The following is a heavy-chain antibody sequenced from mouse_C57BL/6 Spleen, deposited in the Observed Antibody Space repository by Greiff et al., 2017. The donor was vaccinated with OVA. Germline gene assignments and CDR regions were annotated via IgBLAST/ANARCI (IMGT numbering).Heavy chain of an antibody. CDR2: INPSNGGT. J-gene: IGHJ3*01. V-gene: IGHV1-53*01. CDR1: GYTFTSYW. CDR3: ATGACFAY. Sequence: QVQLQQSGTELVKPGASVKLSFQASGYTFTSYWMHWVKQRPGQGLEWIGNINPSNGGTNYNEKFKSKAPLTVDTSSSTAYMQLSSLTSEDSGVYYCATGACFAYWGQGTLVTVSA.